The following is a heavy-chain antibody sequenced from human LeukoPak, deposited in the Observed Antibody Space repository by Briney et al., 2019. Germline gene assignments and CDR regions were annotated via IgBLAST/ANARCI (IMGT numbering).Heavy chain of an antibody. CDR1: GFTFSDYY. Sequence: GGSLRLSCAASGFTFSDYYMSWIRQAPGKGLEGVSYISSSGSTIYYADSVKGRFTISRDNAKNSLYLQMNSLRAEDTAVYYCARVDYSGYYYYMDVWGKGTTVTVSS. D-gene: IGHD4-11*01. V-gene: IGHV3-11*01. CDR2: ISSSGSTI. CDR3: ARVDYSGYYYYMDV. J-gene: IGHJ6*03.